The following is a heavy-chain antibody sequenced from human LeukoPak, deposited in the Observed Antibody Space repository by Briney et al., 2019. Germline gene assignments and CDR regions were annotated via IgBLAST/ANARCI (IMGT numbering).Heavy chain of an antibody. CDR2: IYYSGST. J-gene: IGHJ3*02. CDR3: AREPPADAFDI. Sequence: PSETLSLTCTVSGGSISSGDYYWSWIRQPPGKGLEWIGYIYYSGSTYYNPSLKSRVTISVDTSKNRFSLKLSSVTAADTAVYYCAREPPADAFDIWGHGTMVTVSS. CDR1: GGSISSGDYY. V-gene: IGHV4-30-4*08.